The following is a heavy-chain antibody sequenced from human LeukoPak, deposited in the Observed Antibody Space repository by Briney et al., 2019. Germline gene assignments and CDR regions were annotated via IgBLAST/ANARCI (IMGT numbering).Heavy chain of an antibody. V-gene: IGHV3-11*01. D-gene: IGHD6-19*01. Sequence: GGSLRLSCAASGFTFNDYHMNWIRQAPGKGLEWISYISPGGGDIYFADSVKGRFTLSRDNARNSLYLQVSSLTAEDTAVYYCASGRDIEVAGPGGYFDHWGQGTLVTVSS. J-gene: IGHJ4*02. CDR3: ASGRDIEVAGPGGYFDH. CDR2: ISPGGGDI. CDR1: GFTFNDYH.